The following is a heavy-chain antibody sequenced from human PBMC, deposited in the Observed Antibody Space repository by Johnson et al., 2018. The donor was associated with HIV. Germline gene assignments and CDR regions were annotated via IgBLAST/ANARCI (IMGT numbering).Heavy chain of an antibody. CDR1: GFTFSSYA. V-gene: IGHV3-30-3*01. CDR2: ISYDGSNK. CDR3: ARTRQGAFDI. Sequence: VQLVESGGGVVQPGRSLRLSCAASGFTFSSYAMHWVRQAPGKGLEWVAVISYDGSNKYYADSVKGRFTISRDNSKNTLYLQMSSLRAEDTAVYYCARTRQGAFDIWGQGTMVTVSS. J-gene: IGHJ3*02.